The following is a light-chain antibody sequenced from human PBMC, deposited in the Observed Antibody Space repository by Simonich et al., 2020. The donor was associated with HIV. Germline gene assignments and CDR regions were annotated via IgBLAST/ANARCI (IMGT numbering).Light chain of an antibody. J-gene: IGKJ4*01. CDR1: QSVLYSSNNKNY. CDR2: WAS. CDR3: QQYYRTPLT. Sequence: DIVMPQTPDSLAVSRGERAPINCKSSQSVLYSSNNKNYIAWYQQKPGQPPKLRNYWASTRKSGVSDRFSGSGSGTDFTLTISSLQAEDVAVYYCQQYYRTPLTFGGGTKVEIK. V-gene: IGKV4-1*01.